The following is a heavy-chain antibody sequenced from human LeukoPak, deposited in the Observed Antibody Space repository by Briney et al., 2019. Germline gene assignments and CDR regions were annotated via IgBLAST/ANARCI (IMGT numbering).Heavy chain of an antibody. J-gene: IGHJ6*03. V-gene: IGHV1-69*05. CDR2: IIPIFGTA. Sequence: ASVKVSCKASGGTFSSYAISWVRQAPGQGLEWMGGIIPIFGTANYAQKFQGRVTMTRDTSTSTVYMELSSLRSEDTAVYYCARGPRITLIRGGQWYYYMDVWGKGTTVTISS. CDR3: ARGPRITLIRGGQWYYYMDV. D-gene: IGHD3-10*01. CDR1: GGTFSSYA.